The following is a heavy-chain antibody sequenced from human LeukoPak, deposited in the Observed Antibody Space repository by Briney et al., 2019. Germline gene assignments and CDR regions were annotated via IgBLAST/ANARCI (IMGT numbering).Heavy chain of an antibody. CDR1: GFTFSSYA. Sequence: GRSLRLSCAASGFTFSSYAMSWVRQAPGEGLEWVSAISGSGGSTYCADSVKGRFTISRDHSKNTLYLQMNSLRAEDTAVYYCAKDSPGNFDWLLPPSRPLDYWGQGTLVTVSS. J-gene: IGHJ4*02. CDR3: AKDSPGNFDWLLPPSRPLDY. D-gene: IGHD3-9*01. V-gene: IGHV3-23*01. CDR2: ISGSGGST.